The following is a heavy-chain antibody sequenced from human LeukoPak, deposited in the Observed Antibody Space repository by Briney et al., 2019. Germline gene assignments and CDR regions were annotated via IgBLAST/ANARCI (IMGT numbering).Heavy chain of an antibody. CDR3: ARAGAAGSLPVDY. V-gene: IGHV1-69*02. CDR2: IIPILDIA. Sequence: SVKVSCKASGGTFSSYTISWVRQAPGQGLEWMGRIIPILDIANYAQKFQGRVTITADKSTSTAYMELSSLRSEDTAVYYCARAGAAGSLPVDYWGQGTLVTVSS. D-gene: IGHD6-13*01. CDR1: GGTFSSYT. J-gene: IGHJ4*02.